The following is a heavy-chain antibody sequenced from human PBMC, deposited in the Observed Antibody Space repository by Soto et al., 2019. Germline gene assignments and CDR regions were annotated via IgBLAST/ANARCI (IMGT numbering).Heavy chain of an antibody. V-gene: IGHV3-49*03. CDR2: IRSKAYGGTT. Sequence: EVQLAESGGGLVQPGRSLRLSCTACGFTFGDYAMSWFRQAPGKGLDWVGFIRSKAYGGTTDYAASVKGRFTISRDDSKSIAYLQMNSLRTEDTAVYYCTRAQTTGWYGLADLWGRGTLVTVSS. D-gene: IGHD6-19*01. J-gene: IGHJ2*01. CDR3: TRAQTTGWYGLADL. CDR1: GFTFGDYA.